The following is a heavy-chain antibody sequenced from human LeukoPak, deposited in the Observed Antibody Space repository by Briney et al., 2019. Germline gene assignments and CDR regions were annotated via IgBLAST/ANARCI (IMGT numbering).Heavy chain of an antibody. Sequence: SETLSLTCTVSGGSISSYYWSWIRQAPGKGLEWIGYIYYSGSTNYNPSLKSRVIISVDTSKNQFSLKLSSVTAADTAVYYCARSTRSWFDPWGQGTLVTVSS. J-gene: IGHJ5*02. CDR3: ARSTRSWFDP. CDR1: GGSISSYY. CDR2: IYYSGST. D-gene: IGHD3-10*01. V-gene: IGHV4-59*12.